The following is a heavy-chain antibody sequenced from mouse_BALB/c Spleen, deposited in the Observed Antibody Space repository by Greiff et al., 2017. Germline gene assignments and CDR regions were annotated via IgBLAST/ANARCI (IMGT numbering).Heavy chain of an antibody. V-gene: IGHV5-12-1*01. Sequence: EVQLVESGGGLVKPGGSLKLSCAASGFAFSSYDMSWVRQTPEKRLEWVAYISSGGGSTYYPDTVKGRFTISRDNAKNTLYLQMSSLKSEDTAMYYCARQGGITTVVATDYAMDYWGQGTSVTVSS. CDR3: ARQGGITTVVATDYAMDY. D-gene: IGHD1-1*01. CDR2: ISSGGGST. CDR1: GFAFSSYD. J-gene: IGHJ4*01.